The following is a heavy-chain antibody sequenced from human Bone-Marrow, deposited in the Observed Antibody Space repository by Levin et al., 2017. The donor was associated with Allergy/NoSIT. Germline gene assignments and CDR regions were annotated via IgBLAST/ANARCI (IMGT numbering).Heavy chain of an antibody. J-gene: IGHJ5*02. CDR1: GYSFTSHA. Sequence: ASVKVSCKTSGYSFTSHAMNWVRQAPGQGLEWMGWINTNTGNPMYAQGFRGRFVFSLDTSVSTAYLQISSLKTEDTAVYYCARRRLSGYCSGGGCYLPDNWFDPWGQGTLVTVSS. CDR2: INTNTGNP. V-gene: IGHV7-4-1*02. D-gene: IGHD2-15*01. CDR3: ARRRLSGYCSGGGCYLPDNWFDP.